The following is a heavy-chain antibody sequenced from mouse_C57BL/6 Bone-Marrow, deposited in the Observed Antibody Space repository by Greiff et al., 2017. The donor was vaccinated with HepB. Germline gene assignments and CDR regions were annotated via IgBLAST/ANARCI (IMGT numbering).Heavy chain of an antibody. CDR3: ARRRTYSNYAYYFDD. Sequence: QVQLQQSGAELVRPGTSVKVSCKASGYAFTNYLIEWVKQRPGQGLEWIGVINPGSGGTNYNEKFKGKATLTADKSSSTAYMQLSSLTSEDSAVYVCARRRTYSNYAYYFDDWGQGTTLTVSS. CDR1: GYAFTNYL. V-gene: IGHV1-54*01. CDR2: INPGSGGT. D-gene: IGHD2-5*01. J-gene: IGHJ2*01.